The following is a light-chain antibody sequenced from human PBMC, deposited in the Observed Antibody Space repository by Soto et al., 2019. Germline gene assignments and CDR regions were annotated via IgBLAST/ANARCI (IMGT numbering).Light chain of an antibody. V-gene: IGKV3-11*01. J-gene: IGKJ4*01. CDR3: QQRGNWPPLT. CDR2: DAS. Sequence: EIVLTQSPATLSLSPGERATLSCRASQGVSSYLAWYQQKPGQAPRLLIYDASNRATGIPARFSGSGSGTDFTVTISSLATEDFEVYYCQQRGNWPPLTFGGGTKVEIK. CDR1: QGVSSY.